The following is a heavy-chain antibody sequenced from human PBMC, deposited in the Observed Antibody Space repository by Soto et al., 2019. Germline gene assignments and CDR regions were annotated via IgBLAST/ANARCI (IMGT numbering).Heavy chain of an antibody. CDR1: GFMFGVYW. CDR3: AREFYGYYTYGPGDY. V-gene: IGHV3-7*01. CDR2: INDDGSER. D-gene: IGHD3-3*01. J-gene: IGHJ4*02. Sequence: EAQLVESGGGLVQPGGSLRLSCEASGFMFGVYWMSWVRQAPGKGLEWVANINDDGSERNYVDSVKGRFTISRDTPNNLLCLQMNSLRDEDTSVYYFAREFYGYYTYGPGDYWGQGTLVAVSS.